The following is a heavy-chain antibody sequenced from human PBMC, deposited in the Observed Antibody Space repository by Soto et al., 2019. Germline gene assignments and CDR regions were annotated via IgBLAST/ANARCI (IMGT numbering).Heavy chain of an antibody. J-gene: IGHJ5*02. CDR3: ARTDIVTTNWFDP. Sequence: QVHLQQWGAGLLKPSETLSLTCAVYSESFIGYYWTWIRQPPGKGLEWIGEINHRGSTNYNPSLKSRVTISIDTSKNQFSLKLTSVTAADTSVYYCARTDIVTTNWFDPWGQGTLVTV. D-gene: IGHD5-12*01. CDR2: INHRGST. V-gene: IGHV4-34*02. CDR1: SESFIGYY.